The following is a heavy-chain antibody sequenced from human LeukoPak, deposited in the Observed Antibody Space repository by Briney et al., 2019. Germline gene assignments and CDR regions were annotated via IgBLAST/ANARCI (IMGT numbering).Heavy chain of an antibody. CDR3: ANPRGYDILTGYRSPFY. J-gene: IGHJ4*02. D-gene: IGHD3-9*01. CDR1: GFTFSSYG. Sequence: GGSLRLSCAASGFTFSSYGMHWVRQAPGKGLEWVAFMRYDGSNKYYADSVKGRFTISRDNSKNTLYLQMNSLRAEDTAVYYCANPRGYDILTGYRSPFYWGQGTLVTVSS. CDR2: MRYDGSNK. V-gene: IGHV3-30*02.